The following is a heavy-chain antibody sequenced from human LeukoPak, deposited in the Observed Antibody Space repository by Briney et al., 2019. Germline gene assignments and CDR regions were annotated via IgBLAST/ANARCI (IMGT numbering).Heavy chain of an antibody. V-gene: IGHV3-30*03. CDR1: GFTFSSYG. J-gene: IGHJ4*02. CDR3: AREACSGSCHSDYFDY. CDR2: ISNDGRSI. D-gene: IGHD2-15*01. Sequence: RSGGSLRLSCAASGFTFSSYGMHWVRQAPAKGLEWVAFISNDGRSIYYADSVKGRFTISRDNSKNTLYLQVNSLRAEDTAVYSCAREACSGSCHSDYFDYWGLGTLVTVSS.